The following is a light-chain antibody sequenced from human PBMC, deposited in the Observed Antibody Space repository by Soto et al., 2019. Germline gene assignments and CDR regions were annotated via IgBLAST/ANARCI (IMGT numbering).Light chain of an antibody. CDR2: AAS. V-gene: IGKV1-9*01. Sequence: DIQLTQSPSFLSASVGDRVTVTCRASQGFSNYLAWYQQKPGKAPKLLIYAASTLQSGVPSRFSGSGSGTAFTLTIGSLQPDDFATYYCLQLGNYPLTFGGGTKVESK. CDR1: QGFSNY. J-gene: IGKJ4*01. CDR3: LQLGNYPLT.